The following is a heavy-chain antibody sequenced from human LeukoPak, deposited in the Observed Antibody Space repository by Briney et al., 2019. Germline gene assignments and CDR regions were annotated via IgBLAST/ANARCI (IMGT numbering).Heavy chain of an antibody. J-gene: IGHJ4*02. Sequence: GSLRLSCAASGFTFSAYAMSWIRQPPGKGLEWIGEINHSGSTNYNPSLKSRVTISVDTSKNQFSLKLSSVTAADTAVYYCARRGFSRGYFDYWGQGTLVTVSS. CDR1: GFTFSAYA. CDR2: INHSGST. D-gene: IGHD3-3*01. V-gene: IGHV4-34*01. CDR3: ARRGFSRGYFDY.